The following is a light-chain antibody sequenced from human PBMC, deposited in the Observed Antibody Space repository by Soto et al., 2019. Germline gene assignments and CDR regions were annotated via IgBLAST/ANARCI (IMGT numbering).Light chain of an antibody. J-gene: IGLJ1*01. CDR1: SSDVGGYNY. V-gene: IGLV2-14*01. CDR2: EVF. CDR3: TSYTSSSTLYV. Sequence: QSPLTQPASVSGSPGQSITIPCTGTSSDVGGYNYVSWYQQHPGKTPKLMIYEVFNRPSGVSNLFSGSKSGNTASLTISGLQAEDEADYYCTSYTSSSTLYVFGTGTKVTVL.